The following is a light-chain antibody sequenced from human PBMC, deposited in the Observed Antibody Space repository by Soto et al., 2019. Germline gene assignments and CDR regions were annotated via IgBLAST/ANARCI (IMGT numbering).Light chain of an antibody. Sequence: PGESATLSCRASQSVSSTYLGWYQQQPGQPPRLLMSGTSNRATGTPDRFSGSGSGTEFTLTISSLQPDDLATYYCQQNNRYPWTFGQGTKVDIK. V-gene: IGKV3D-7*01. CDR3: QQNNRYPWT. CDR2: GTS. J-gene: IGKJ1*01. CDR1: QSVSSTY.